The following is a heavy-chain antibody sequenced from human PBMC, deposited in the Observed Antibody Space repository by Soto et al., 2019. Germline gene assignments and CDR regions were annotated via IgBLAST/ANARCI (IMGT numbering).Heavy chain of an antibody. J-gene: IGHJ6*02. CDR2: SIPIVGTA. CDR3: AGDPLEGGAYYYGMDV. D-gene: IGHD3-10*01. V-gene: IGHV1-69*01. Sequence: QVQLVQSGAEVKQPGSSVKVSCKASGGTFSSYAISWVRQAPGQGLEWMGGSIPIVGTANYARKFQGRVTITADESTSRAYMEFSSLRSDDTAVYYCAGDPLEGGAYYYGMDVWGHGTTVIVAS. CDR1: GGTFSSYA.